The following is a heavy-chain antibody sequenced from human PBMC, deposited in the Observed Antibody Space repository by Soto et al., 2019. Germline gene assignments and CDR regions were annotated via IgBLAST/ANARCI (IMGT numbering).Heavy chain of an antibody. J-gene: IGHJ6*02. CDR2: IYPGDSDT. V-gene: IGHV5-51*01. D-gene: IGHD3-16*01. CDR3: ARQGSNGAYVYFPMDV. Sequence: TGESLKISCKGSGYRFNSYWIGWVRQLPGQGLELIGMIYPGDSDTTYNPSFQGQVTMSAEKAISTAYLQWTSLKASDTATYYCARQGSNGAYVYFPMDVWGQGTTDTVSS. CDR1: GYRFNSYW.